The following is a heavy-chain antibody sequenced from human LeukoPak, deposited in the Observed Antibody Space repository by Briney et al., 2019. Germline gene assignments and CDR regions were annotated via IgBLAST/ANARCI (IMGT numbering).Heavy chain of an antibody. CDR2: IKQDGSHK. CDR3: ARETPDSSGWD. V-gene: IGHV3-7*01. D-gene: IGHD6-19*01. J-gene: IGHJ4*02. CDR1: GFTFSSYG. Sequence: PGGSLRLSCAASGFTFSSYGMHWVRQAPGKGLEWVANIKQDGSHKNYADSVKGRFAISRDNAKNSLYLQMNSLRAEDTAVYYCARETPDSSGWDWGQGTLVTVSS.